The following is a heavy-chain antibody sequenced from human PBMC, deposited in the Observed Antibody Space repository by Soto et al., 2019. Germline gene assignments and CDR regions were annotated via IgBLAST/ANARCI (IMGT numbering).Heavy chain of an antibody. CDR3: ASGILNYYGLDV. CDR1: GFTFSSYW. CDR2: INGYGSNT. Sequence: EVQLVESGGGLVQPGGSLRLSCAASGFTFSSYWMHWVRQGPGKGLVWVSRINGYGSNTNYADSVRGRFTISRDNAKNTVDLQMNGLRDEDTAVYYCASGILNYYGLDVWGQGTTVTVSS. D-gene: IGHD5-18*01. V-gene: IGHV3-74*01. J-gene: IGHJ6*02.